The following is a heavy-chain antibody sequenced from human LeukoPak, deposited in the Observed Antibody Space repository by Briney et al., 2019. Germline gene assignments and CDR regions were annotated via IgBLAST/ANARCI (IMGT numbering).Heavy chain of an antibody. CDR2: IFYSGST. V-gene: IGHV4-39*01. J-gene: IGHJ4*02. D-gene: IGHD5-12*01. CDR3: AGYSGFDWRNYFDY. Sequence: SETLSLTCTVSGGSVSTGGYYWTWIRQPPGKGLEWIGTIFYSGSTYYNPSLRSRVTISVDSSSNQFSLRLSSMTAADTAVYYCAGYSGFDWRNYFDYWGQGFLVTVSS. CDR1: GGSVSTGGYY.